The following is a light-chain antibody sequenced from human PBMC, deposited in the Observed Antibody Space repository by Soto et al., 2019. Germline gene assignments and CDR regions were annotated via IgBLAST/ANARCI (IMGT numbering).Light chain of an antibody. CDR3: CSYAGSDTYV. Sequence: QSVLTQPASVSGSPGQSITISCTGTSNNVGNYNLVSWYHQHPGKAPKLMIYEVYKRPPGVSNRFSGSKSGITASLTISGLQAEDEGDYYSCSYAGSDTYVFGTGTKLTVL. V-gene: IGLV2-23*02. CDR1: SNNVGNYNL. J-gene: IGLJ1*01. CDR2: EVY.